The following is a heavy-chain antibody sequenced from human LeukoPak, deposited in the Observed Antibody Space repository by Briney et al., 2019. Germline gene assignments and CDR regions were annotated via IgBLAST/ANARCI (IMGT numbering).Heavy chain of an antibody. CDR2: VSSNVYST. D-gene: IGHD6-19*01. CDR3: VKDSKSSGWYVPPNFDY. J-gene: IGHJ4*02. CDR1: GFTFSTYA. V-gene: IGHV3-64D*09. Sequence: GGSLRLSCSASGFTFSTYAMHWVRQAPGKGLEYVSSVSSNVYSTHYADSVQGRFAISRDNSKNTLYLQMSSLRTEDTAVYYCVKDSKSSGWYVPPNFDYWGQGTLVTVSS.